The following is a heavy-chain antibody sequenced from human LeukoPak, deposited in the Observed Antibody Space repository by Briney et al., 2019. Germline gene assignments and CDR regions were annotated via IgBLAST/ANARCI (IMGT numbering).Heavy chain of an antibody. V-gene: IGHV3-23*01. CDR1: GFTFSSYA. J-gene: IGHJ3*02. CDR3: AKVELFSYAFDI. CDR2: ISGSGGST. D-gene: IGHD1-26*01. Sequence: PGRSLRLSCAASGFTFSSYAMSWVRQAPGKGLEWVSAISGSGGSTYYADSVKGRFTISRDNSKNTLYLQMSSLRAEDTAVYYCAKVELFSYAFDIWGQGTMVTVSS.